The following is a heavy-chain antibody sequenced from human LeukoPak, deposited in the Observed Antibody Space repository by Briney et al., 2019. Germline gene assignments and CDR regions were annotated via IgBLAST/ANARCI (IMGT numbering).Heavy chain of an antibody. CDR1: GGPFSGYY. V-gene: IGHV4-34*01. Sequence: SETLSLTCAVYGGPFSGYYWSWIRQPPGKGLEWIGEINHSGSTNYNPSLKSRVTISVDTSKNQFSLKLSSVTAADTAVYYCASGQAAAGDMGYWGQGTLVTVSS. CDR3: ASGQAAAGDMGY. J-gene: IGHJ4*02. D-gene: IGHD6-13*01. CDR2: INHSGST.